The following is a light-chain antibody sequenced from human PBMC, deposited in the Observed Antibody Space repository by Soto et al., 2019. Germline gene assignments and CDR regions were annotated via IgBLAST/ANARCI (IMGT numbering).Light chain of an antibody. CDR3: SSYTTSSTQV. CDR1: SSDVGGYNY. V-gene: IGLV2-14*03. CDR2: DVS. J-gene: IGLJ2*01. Sequence: QPVLTQPASVSGSPGQSITISCTGTSSDVGGYNYVSWYQQYPGKVPKLIIYDVSDRPSGVSNRFSGSKSGNTASLTISGLQAEDEADYYCSSYTTSSTQVFGGGTKLTVL.